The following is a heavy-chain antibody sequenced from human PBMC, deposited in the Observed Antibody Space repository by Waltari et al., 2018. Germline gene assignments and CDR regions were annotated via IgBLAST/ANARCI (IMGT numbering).Heavy chain of an antibody. CDR2: IYYSGST. J-gene: IGHJ4*02. CDR1: VCSLSSTSYN. V-gene: IGHV4-39*07. CDR3: ARVGRHYGDTDY. D-gene: IGHD4-17*01. Sequence: QLQLQESGPGLVKPSETLSLTCTVSVCSLSSTSYNWGWFRQPPGKGLEWIGSIYYSGSTYYNPSLKSRVTISVDTSKNQFSLKLSSVTAADTAVYYCARVGRHYGDTDYWGQGTLVTVSS.